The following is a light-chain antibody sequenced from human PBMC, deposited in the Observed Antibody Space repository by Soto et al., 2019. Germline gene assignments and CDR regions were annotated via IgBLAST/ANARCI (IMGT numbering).Light chain of an antibody. J-gene: IGLJ1*01. Sequence: QSVLTQPPSVSEAPGQRVTIYCTGSSSNIGAGYEAHWYQQVPGTAPKLLIYENNNRPSGVPDRFCGSKSGTSASLAITGLQAEDEAEYYCQSYDSSLSGYVFGTGTKLAVL. CDR2: ENN. CDR3: QSYDSSLSGYV. CDR1: SSNIGAGYE. V-gene: IGLV1-40*01.